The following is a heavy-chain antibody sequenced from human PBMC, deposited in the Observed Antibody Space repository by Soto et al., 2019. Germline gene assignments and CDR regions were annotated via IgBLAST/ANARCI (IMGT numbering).Heavy chain of an antibody. J-gene: IGHJ3*01. CDR2: IYYSGST. Sequence: SETLSLTCTVSGGSISSYYWSWIRQPPGKGLEWIGYIYYSGSTNYNPSLKNRVTISVDTSKNQFSLKLTSVTAADTAVYYCARRYGSAFAFWGQGTMVTVSS. V-gene: IGHV4-59*01. D-gene: IGHD3-10*01. CDR1: GGSISSYY. CDR3: ARRYGSAFAF.